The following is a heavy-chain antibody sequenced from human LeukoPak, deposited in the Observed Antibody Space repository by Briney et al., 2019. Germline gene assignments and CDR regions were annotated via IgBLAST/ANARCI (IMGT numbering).Heavy chain of an antibody. V-gene: IGHV4-31*03. CDR1: GGSISSGGYY. Sequence: SQTLSLTCTVSGGSISSGGYYWSWIRQHPGKGLEWIGYIHYSGTPYYNPSLKSRVTISVATSKNQFSLKLSSVTAADTAVYYCARLSSGSYVYWGRGTLVTVSS. CDR3: ARLSSGSYVY. CDR2: IHYSGTP. D-gene: IGHD3-10*02. J-gene: IGHJ4*02.